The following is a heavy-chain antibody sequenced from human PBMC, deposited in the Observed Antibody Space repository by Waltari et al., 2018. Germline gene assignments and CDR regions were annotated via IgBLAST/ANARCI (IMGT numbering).Heavy chain of an antibody. CDR2: INVGNGNT. J-gene: IGHJ3*02. Sequence: QVQLVQSGAEVKKPGASVKVSCKASGYPFTSYVIYWVRQAPGQRPEWMGWINVGNGNTKHSQKSQDRVTITRDTSATTAYMALSSLTSEDTAVFYCARLVHDAFDIWGQGTMVTVSS. CDR1: GYPFTSYV. D-gene: IGHD6-6*01. CDR3: ARLVHDAFDI. V-gene: IGHV1-3*01.